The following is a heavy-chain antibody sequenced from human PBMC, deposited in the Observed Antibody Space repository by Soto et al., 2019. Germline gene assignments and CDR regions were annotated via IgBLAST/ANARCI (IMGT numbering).Heavy chain of an antibody. J-gene: IGHJ6*02. V-gene: IGHV1-69*13. Sequence: SVKVSCKASGGTFSSYAISWVRPAPGQGLEWMGGIIPIFGTANYAQKFQGRVTIAADESTSTAYMELSSLRSEDTAVYYCAREVDTAMYYYGMDVWGQGTTVTV. D-gene: IGHD5-18*01. CDR3: AREVDTAMYYYGMDV. CDR1: GGTFSSYA. CDR2: IIPIFGTA.